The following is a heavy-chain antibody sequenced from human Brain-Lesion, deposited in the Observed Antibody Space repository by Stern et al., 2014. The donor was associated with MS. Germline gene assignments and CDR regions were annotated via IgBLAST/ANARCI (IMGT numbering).Heavy chain of an antibody. D-gene: IGHD6-13*01. V-gene: IGHV4-4*02. CDR2: SDHSGST. CDR1: GGSISSSNW. Sequence: VQLVQSGPGLVKPSGTLSLTCAVSGGSISSSNWWSWVRQSPGKGLEWIGESDHSGSTISNPSLKSRVPVPVDKPKNRFPLTLRLVPAADTAVYFCARFPASRPHVFDSWGQGTLVTVSS. CDR3: ARFPASRPHVFDS. J-gene: IGHJ4*02.